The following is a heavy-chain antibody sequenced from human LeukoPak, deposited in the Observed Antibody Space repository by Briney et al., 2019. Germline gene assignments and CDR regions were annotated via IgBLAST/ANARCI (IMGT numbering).Heavy chain of an antibody. CDR1: GDAISGFY. CDR3: ARQRSLLWFGELLYFDY. J-gene: IGHJ4*02. V-gene: IGHV4-59*13. Sequence: PSETLSLTCTVSGDAISGFYWNWIRQPPGKALEWIGCIHYGSTEYTPSIESRVTISVDTSKNQFSLKLTSVTAADTAVYYCARQRSLLWFGELLYFDYWGQGTLVTVSS. D-gene: IGHD3-10*01. CDR2: IHYGST.